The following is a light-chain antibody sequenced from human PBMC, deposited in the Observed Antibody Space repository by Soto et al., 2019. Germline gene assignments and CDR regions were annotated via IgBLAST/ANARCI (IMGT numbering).Light chain of an antibody. CDR1: SSDIGGYSY. V-gene: IGLV2-8*01. Sequence: QSALTQPPSASGSPGQSVAISCTGTSSDIGGYSYVSWYQQHPGKAPKLMIYEVSSRPSGVPDRFSGSKSGNTASLTVSGLQAEDEADYYCSSYAGSNNPYVFGTGTKLTVL. CDR2: EVS. J-gene: IGLJ1*01. CDR3: SSYAGSNNPYV.